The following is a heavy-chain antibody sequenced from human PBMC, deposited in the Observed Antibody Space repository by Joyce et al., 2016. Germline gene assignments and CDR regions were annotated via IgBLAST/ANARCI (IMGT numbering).Heavy chain of an antibody. D-gene: IGHD4-17*01. V-gene: IGHV1-3*04. CDR3: ARGRNYGDQRRGDALDI. CDR2: INNGNGNT. Sequence: QVQLVQSGAEVKKTGASVKVSCKTSGYRFTNYAIHWVRQAPGQRLEWMGWINNGNGNTKYSEKFQGRVTITRDRSASTVYMELSSLRSYDTTLYYCARGRNYGDQRRGDALDIWGQGTMVTVSS. CDR1: GYRFTNYA. J-gene: IGHJ3*02.